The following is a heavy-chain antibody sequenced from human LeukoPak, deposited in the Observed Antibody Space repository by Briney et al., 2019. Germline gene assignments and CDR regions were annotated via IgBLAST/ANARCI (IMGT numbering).Heavy chain of an antibody. CDR1: GFVFSDYY. Sequence: GGSLRLSCAASGFVFSDYYMHWVRQAPGKGLVWVSHINGDGSNVNYADSVKGRFTISGDNAKNTLYLQMNSLRVEDTALYYCGRGKSPAAVDDWGQGTLVTVPS. J-gene: IGHJ4*02. CDR3: GRGKSPAAVDD. D-gene: IGHD2-2*01. V-gene: IGHV3-74*01. CDR2: INGDGSNV.